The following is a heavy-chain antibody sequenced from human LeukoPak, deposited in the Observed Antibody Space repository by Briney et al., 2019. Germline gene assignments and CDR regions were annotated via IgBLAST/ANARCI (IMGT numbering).Heavy chain of an antibody. J-gene: IGHJ4*02. V-gene: IGHV4-59*08. Sequence: GSLRLSCAASGFTLSSYWMSWVRQAPGKGLEWIGYIYYSGSTNYNPSLKSRVTISVDTSKNQFSLKLSSVTAADTAVYYCARLRGVFDYWGQGTLVTVSS. CDR1: GFTLSSYW. CDR2: IYYSGST. D-gene: IGHD3-10*01. CDR3: ARLRGVFDY.